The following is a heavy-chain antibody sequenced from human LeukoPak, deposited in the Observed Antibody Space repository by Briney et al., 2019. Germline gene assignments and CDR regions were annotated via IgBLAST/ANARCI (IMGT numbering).Heavy chain of an antibody. D-gene: IGHD2-2*01. CDR2: IRYDGSNK. CDR1: GFTFSSYG. J-gene: IGHJ4*02. V-gene: IGHV3-30*02. CDR3: ASCHGFLVSPYFDY. Sequence: PGGSLRLSCAASGFTFSSYGMHWVRQAPGKGLEWVAFIRYDGSNKYYADSVKGRFTISRDNSKNTLYLQMNSLRAEDTAVYYCASCHGFLVSPYFDYWGQGTLVTVSS.